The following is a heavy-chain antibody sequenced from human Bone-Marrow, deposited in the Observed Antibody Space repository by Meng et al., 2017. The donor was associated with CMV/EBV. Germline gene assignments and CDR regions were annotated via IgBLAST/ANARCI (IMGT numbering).Heavy chain of an antibody. CDR2: IRYDGSNK. V-gene: IGHV3-30*02. CDR3: ASPRASYGPGTEYYYYGMDV. CDR1: GFTFSSYG. Sequence: GESLKISCAASGFTFSSYGMHWVRQAPGKGLEWVAFIRYDGSNKYYADSVKGRFTISRDNSKNTLYLQMNSLRAEDTAVYYCASPRASYGPGTEYYYYGMDVWGQGTTVTFSS. J-gene: IGHJ6*02. D-gene: IGHD5-18*01.